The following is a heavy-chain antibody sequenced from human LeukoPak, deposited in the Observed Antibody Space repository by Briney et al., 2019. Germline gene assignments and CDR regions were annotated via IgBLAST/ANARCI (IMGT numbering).Heavy chain of an antibody. D-gene: IGHD5-24*01. CDR2: ISSSNSYI. CDR3: AREVEGWQQLDY. V-gene: IGHV3-21*01. CDR1: GFTFNCCS. J-gene: IGHJ4*02. Sequence: GGSLRLSCAASGFTFNCCSMNWVRQAPGKGLEWVSSISSSNSYIHYADSVKGRFTISRDNAKKSLYLQMNSLRADDTAVYYCAREVEGWQQLDYWGQGTLVTVSS.